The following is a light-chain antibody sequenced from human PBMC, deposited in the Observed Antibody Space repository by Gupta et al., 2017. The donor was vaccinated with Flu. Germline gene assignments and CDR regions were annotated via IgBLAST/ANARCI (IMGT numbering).Light chain of an antibody. V-gene: IGLV2-14*01. CDR1: SDVGGSNY. CDR2: EVS. Sequence: SDVGGSNYVSWYQQHPGKAPKLMIYEVSNRPSGVSNRFSGFKSGNTASLTISGLQAEDEADYYCSSYTSSSTLCVFGTGTKVTVL. J-gene: IGLJ1*01. CDR3: SSYTSSSTLCV.